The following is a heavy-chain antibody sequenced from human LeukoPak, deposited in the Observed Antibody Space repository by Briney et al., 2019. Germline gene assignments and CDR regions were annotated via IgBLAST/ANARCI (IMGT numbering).Heavy chain of an antibody. CDR2: IRSDGSIK. J-gene: IGHJ4*02. CDR3: ATPSGSYRHVDY. CDR1: GFTFSSYG. D-gene: IGHD1-26*01. Sequence: PGGSLRLSCAASGFTFSSYGMHWVRQAPGKGLEWVAFIRSDGSIKYYTESLKGRFTISRDNSKNTLYLQMNSLRAEDTAVYYCATPSGSYRHVDYWGQGTLVTVSS. V-gene: IGHV3-30*02.